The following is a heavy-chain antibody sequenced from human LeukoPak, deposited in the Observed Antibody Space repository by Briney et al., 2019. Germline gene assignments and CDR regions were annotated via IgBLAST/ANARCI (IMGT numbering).Heavy chain of an antibody. Sequence: GGSLRLSCAASGFTFSIHAMNWVRQAPGKGLEWVSSISSSSSYIYYADSVKGRFTISRDNAKNSLYLQMNSLRAEDTAVYYCARASAGGSGMDVWGQGTTVTVSS. D-gene: IGHD4-23*01. CDR1: GFTFSIHA. V-gene: IGHV3-21*01. J-gene: IGHJ6*02. CDR2: ISSSSSYI. CDR3: ARASAGGSGMDV.